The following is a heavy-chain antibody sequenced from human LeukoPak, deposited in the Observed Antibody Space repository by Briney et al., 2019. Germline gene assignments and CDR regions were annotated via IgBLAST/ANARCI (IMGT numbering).Heavy chain of an antibody. J-gene: IGHJ3*02. CDR1: GFTFSSYS. CDR3: ARDLGVRGGGAFDI. V-gene: IGHV3-21*01. Sequence: PGGSLRLSCAASGFTFSSYSMNWVRQAPGKGLEWVSSISSSSSYIYYADSVKGRFTISRDNAKNSLYLQMNSLRAEDTAVYYCARDLGVRGGGAFDIWGQGTMVTVSS. CDR2: ISSSSSYI. D-gene: IGHD3-10*01.